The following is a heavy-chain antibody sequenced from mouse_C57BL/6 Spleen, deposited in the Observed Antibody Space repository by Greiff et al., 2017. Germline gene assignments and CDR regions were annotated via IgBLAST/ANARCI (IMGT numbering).Heavy chain of an antibody. V-gene: IGHV1-52*01. D-gene: IGHD3-2*02. J-gene: IGHJ4*01. CDR1: GYTFTSYW. CDR2: IDPSDSET. Sequence: QVQLQQPGAELVRPGSSVKLSCKASGYTFTSYWMHWVKQRPIQGLEWIGNIDPSDSETHYNQKFKDKATLTVDKSSSTAYMQLSSLTSEDSAVYYSARLGAQARAMDYWGQGTSVTVSS. CDR3: ARLGAQARAMDY.